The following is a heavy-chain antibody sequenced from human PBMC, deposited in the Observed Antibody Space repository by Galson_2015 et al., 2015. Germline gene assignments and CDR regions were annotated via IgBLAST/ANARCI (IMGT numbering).Heavy chain of an antibody. CDR2: ISAYNGNT. CDR3: ARESLGYCSGGSCYLEASACDL. Sequence: QSGAEVKKPGESLKISCKASGYTFTSYGISWVRQAPGQGLEWMGWISAYNGNTNYAQKLQGRVTMTTDTSTSTAYMELRSLRSDDTAVYYCARESLGYCSGGSCYLEASACDLWGRGTLVTVSS. J-gene: IGHJ2*01. CDR1: GYTFTSYG. D-gene: IGHD2-15*01. V-gene: IGHV1-18*01.